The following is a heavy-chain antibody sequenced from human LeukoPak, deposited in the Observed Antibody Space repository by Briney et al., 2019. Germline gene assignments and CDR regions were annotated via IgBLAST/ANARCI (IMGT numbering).Heavy chain of an antibody. CDR1: GDSISNYY. CDR2: IYYSGST. D-gene: IGHD3-3*01. V-gene: IGHV4-59*01. CDR3: ARETSITIFGVVTATYDAFDI. J-gene: IGHJ3*02. Sequence: SETLSLTCSVSGDSISNYYWSWIRQPPGKGLEWIGYIYYSGSTNYNPSLKSRVTISVDTSKNQFSLKLSSVTAADTAVYYCARETSITIFGVVTATYDAFDIWGQGTMVTVSS.